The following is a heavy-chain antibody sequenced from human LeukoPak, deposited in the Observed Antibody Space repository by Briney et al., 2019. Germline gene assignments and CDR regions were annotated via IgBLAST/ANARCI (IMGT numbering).Heavy chain of an antibody. CDR3: ARGGARGSSAFDV. Sequence: SETLSLTCTVSGGSVNDYYWNWIRQPPGKGLEWIGYIYYSGSTDYNPSLKSRVTMSIDTSKSQFSLKLNSVTAADTDVYYCARGGARGSSAFDVWGQGTMVIVSA. CDR2: IYYSGST. J-gene: IGHJ3*01. D-gene: IGHD3-10*01. CDR1: GGSVNDYY. V-gene: IGHV4-59*02.